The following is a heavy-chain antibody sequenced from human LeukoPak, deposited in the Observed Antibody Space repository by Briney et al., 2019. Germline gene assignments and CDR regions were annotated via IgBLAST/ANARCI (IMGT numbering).Heavy chain of an antibody. D-gene: IGHD3-9*01. CDR3: ARAPRYFDWLSRYYMDV. V-gene: IGHV3-48*03. CDR2: ISSSGSTI. J-gene: IGHJ6*03. CDR1: GLTFSSYE. Sequence: GGSLRLSCAASGLTFSSYEMNWVRQAPGKGLEWVSYISSSGSTIYYADSVKGRFTISRDNAKNSLYLQMNSLRAEDTAVYYCARAPRYFDWLSRYYMDVWGKGTTVTISS.